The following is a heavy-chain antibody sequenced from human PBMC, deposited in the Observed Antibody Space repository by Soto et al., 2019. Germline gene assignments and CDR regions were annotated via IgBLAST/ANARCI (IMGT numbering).Heavy chain of an antibody. D-gene: IGHD6-13*01. J-gene: IGHJ4*02. CDR1: GYSFTGNS. CDR2: ISAYNGNT. V-gene: IGHV1-18*04. Sequence: ASVKVSCKASGYSFTGNSMHWVRQAPGQGLEWMGWISAYNGNTNYAQKLQGRVTMTTDTSTSTAYMELRSLRSDDTAVYYCARDLGIAAAEFDYWGQGTLVTVSS. CDR3: ARDLGIAAAEFDY.